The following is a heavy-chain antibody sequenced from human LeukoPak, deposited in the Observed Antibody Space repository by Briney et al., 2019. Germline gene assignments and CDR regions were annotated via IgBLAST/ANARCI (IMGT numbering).Heavy chain of an antibody. Sequence: GGSLRLSCAASGFTFSGYWMAWVRQAPGRGLEWVAHIKQDGSEKNYVDPVKGRFTISRDNAKNSVYLQMNSLRAEDTAVYCCARDDYLDYWGQGTLVTVSS. CDR2: IKQDGSEK. CDR1: GFTFSGYW. CDR3: ARDDYLDY. D-gene: IGHD3-16*01. V-gene: IGHV3-7*05. J-gene: IGHJ4*02.